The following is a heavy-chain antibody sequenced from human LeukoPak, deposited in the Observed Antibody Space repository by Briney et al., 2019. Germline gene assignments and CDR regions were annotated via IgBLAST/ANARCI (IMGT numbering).Heavy chain of an antibody. D-gene: IGHD6-19*01. CDR2: ISSSSSYI. J-gene: IGHJ4*02. CDR3: ARVYSSGWPLDY. Sequence: GGSLRLSCAASGFTFSSYSMNWVRQAPGKGLEWVSSISSSSSYIYYADSVKGRFTISRDNAKNSLYLQMNSLRAEDMAVYYCARVYSSGWPLDYWGQGTLVTVSS. CDR1: GFTFSSYS. V-gene: IGHV3-21*01.